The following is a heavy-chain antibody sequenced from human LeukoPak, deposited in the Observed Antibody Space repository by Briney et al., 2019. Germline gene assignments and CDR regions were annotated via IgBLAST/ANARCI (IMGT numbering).Heavy chain of an antibody. CDR1: GFTFSSHG. CDR3: ARGARYYYDSSGYTNWFDP. CDR2: ISPSGDIT. D-gene: IGHD3-22*01. J-gene: IGHJ5*02. Sequence: GGSLRLSCAASGFTFSSHGINWVRQAPGKGLEWVSGISPSGDITYYTDSVQGRFTISRDNAKNSLYLQMNSLRAEDTAVYYCARGARYYYDSSGYTNWFDPWGQGTLVTVSS. V-gene: IGHV3-23*01.